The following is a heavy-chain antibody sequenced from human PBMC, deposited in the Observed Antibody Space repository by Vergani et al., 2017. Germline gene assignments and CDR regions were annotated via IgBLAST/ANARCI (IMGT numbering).Heavy chain of an antibody. V-gene: IGHV4-39*01. CDR3: ARHSTVEWLVKLGWIDP. J-gene: IGHJ5*02. CDR2: IYYSWST. Sequence: QLQLQESGPGLVKPSATLSLTCSVSGASIRSSNYYWGWIRQPPGKGLEWIASIYYSWSTYYNPSLKSRVTISVDTSKNPFSLKLSSVTTADTAVYFWARHSTVEWLVKLGWIDPWGQGILVTVSS. CDR1: GASIRSSNYY. D-gene: IGHD6-19*01.